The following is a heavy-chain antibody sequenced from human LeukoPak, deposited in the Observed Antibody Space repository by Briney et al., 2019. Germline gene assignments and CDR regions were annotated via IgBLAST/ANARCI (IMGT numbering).Heavy chain of an antibody. Sequence: GGSLRLSCAASGFTFSNYGMHWVRQAPGKGLEWVAVMWYDESKEYSGDSVKGRFTISRDKSKNTLYLQMNSLRAEDTAVYYCARVKSTTFAFDIWGQGTMVTVSS. J-gene: IGHJ3*02. CDR2: MWYDESKE. CDR1: GFTFSNYG. D-gene: IGHD4-11*01. V-gene: IGHV3-33*01. CDR3: ARVKSTTFAFDI.